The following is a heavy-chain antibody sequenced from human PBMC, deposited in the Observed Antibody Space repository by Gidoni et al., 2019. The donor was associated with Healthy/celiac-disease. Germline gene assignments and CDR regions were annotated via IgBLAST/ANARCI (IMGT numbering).Heavy chain of an antibody. CDR2: IYTSGST. CDR3: ARDNMITFGGVAYYYMDV. J-gene: IGHJ6*03. D-gene: IGHD3-16*01. CDR1: GGPISSGSYY. Sequence: QVQLQESGPGLVKPSQLSLTCTVSGGPISSGSYYWSWIRQPAGKGLEWIGRIYTSGSTNYNPSLKSRVTISVDTSKNQFSLKLSSVTAADTAVYYCARDNMITFGGVAYYYMDVWGKGTTVTVSS. V-gene: IGHV4-61*02.